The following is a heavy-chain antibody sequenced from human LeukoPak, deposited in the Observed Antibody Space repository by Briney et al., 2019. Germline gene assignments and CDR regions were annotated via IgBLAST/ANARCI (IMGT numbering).Heavy chain of an antibody. J-gene: IGHJ4*02. CDR3: ATNYRYRGQQAS. Sequence: SETLSLTCTVSGDSISGSSYYWDWIRQPPGKGLEWIGSTFYNGRTYYKPSLKSRVTISVDTSKNQFSLKLSSVTAADTAVYYCATNYRYRGQQASCGQGTLVTVSS. CDR2: TFYNGRT. CDR1: GDSISGSSYY. V-gene: IGHV4-39*07. D-gene: IGHD1-26*01.